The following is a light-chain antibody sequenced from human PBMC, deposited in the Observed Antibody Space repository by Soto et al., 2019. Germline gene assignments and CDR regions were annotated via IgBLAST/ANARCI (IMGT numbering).Light chain of an antibody. CDR2: YDS. CDR3: QVWDSSSDHVV. V-gene: IGLV3-21*04. CDR1: NIGSKS. J-gene: IGLJ2*01. Sequence: SYELTQPPSVSVAPGKTARITCGGNNIGSKSVHWYQQKPGQAPVLVIYYDSDRPSGIPERFSGSNSGNTATLTISRVEVGHEADYYCQVWDSSSDHVVFGGGTKLTVL.